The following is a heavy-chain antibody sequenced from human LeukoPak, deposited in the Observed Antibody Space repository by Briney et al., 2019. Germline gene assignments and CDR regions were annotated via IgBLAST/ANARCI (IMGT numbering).Heavy chain of an antibody. Sequence: GRSLRLSCAASGFTFSSYAMHWVRQAPGKGLEWVAVISYDGSNKYYADSVKGRFTISRDNSKNTLYLQMNSLRAEDTAAYYCARGGDYLDYWGQGTLVTVSS. D-gene: IGHD4-17*01. CDR1: GFTFSSYA. J-gene: IGHJ4*02. CDR3: ARGGDYLDY. CDR2: ISYDGSNK. V-gene: IGHV3-30-3*01.